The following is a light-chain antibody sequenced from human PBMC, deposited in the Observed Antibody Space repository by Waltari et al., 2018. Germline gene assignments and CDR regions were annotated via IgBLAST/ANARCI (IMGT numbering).Light chain of an antibody. CDR2: GAS. CDR3: QQYNNWRT. Sequence: EILMTQSPPTLSVSPGERATLSCRASQSISRNLAGYQQKPGQAPRLLIYGASTRATGIPARFSGSGSGTEFTLTISSLQSEDFAVYYCQQYNNWRTFGQGTKLEIK. J-gene: IGKJ2*01. CDR1: QSISRN. V-gene: IGKV3-15*01.